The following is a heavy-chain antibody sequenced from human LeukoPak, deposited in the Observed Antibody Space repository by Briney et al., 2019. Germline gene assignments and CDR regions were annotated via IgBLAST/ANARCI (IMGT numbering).Heavy chain of an antibody. CDR1: GFTFSSYA. J-gene: IGHJ4*02. CDR2: ISYDGSNK. Sequence: GGSLRLSCAASGFTFSSYAMHWVRQAPGKGLEWVAVISYDGSNKYYADSVMGRFTISRDNSKNTLYLQMNSLRAEDTAVYYCARDSYCSGGSCYGYFDYWGQGTLVTVSS. V-gene: IGHV3-30*04. D-gene: IGHD2-15*01. CDR3: ARDSYCSGGSCYGYFDY.